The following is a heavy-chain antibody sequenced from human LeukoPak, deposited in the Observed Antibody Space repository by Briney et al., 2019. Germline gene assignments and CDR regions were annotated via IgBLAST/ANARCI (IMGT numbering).Heavy chain of an antibody. CDR3: ARSNSVFQY. V-gene: IGHV3-48*02. Sequence: GGSLRLSCAASGFTFSSYTMNWVRQAPGKGLEWVSSITTTSSTMYYADSVKGRFTISRDNAKNSLYLQMNSLRDEDTAVYYCARSNSVFQYWGQGTLVTVPS. CDR2: ITTTSSTM. CDR1: GFTFSSYT. J-gene: IGHJ4*02.